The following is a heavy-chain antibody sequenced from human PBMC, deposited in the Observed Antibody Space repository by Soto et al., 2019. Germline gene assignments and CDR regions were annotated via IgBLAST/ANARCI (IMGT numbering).Heavy chain of an antibody. CDR2: IYYSGST. CDR1: GGSISSGGYY. Sequence: SETLSLTDTVSGGSISSGGYYWCWIRQDPGKGLEWIGYIYYSGSTYYNPSLRSRVTISVDTSKNQFSLQLSSVTAADTAVYYCARDKGYCSSTNCYAGNWFDPWGQGTLVTVSS. J-gene: IGHJ5*02. CDR3: ARDKGYCSSTNCYAGNWFDP. D-gene: IGHD2-2*01. V-gene: IGHV4-31*03.